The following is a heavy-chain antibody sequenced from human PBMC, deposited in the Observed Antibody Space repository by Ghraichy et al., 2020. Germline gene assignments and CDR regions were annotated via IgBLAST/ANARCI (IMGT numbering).Heavy chain of an antibody. CDR2: MNPNSGNT. CDR3: ARFQGGGDYEGLYYFDY. J-gene: IGHJ4*02. Sequence: ASVKVSCKASGYTFTSYDINWVRQATGQGLEWMGWMNPNSGNTGYAQKFQGRVTMTRNTSISTAYMELSSLRSEDTAVYYCARFQGGGDYEGLYYFDYWGQGTLVTVSS. D-gene: IGHD4-17*01. V-gene: IGHV1-8*02. CDR1: GYTFTSYD.